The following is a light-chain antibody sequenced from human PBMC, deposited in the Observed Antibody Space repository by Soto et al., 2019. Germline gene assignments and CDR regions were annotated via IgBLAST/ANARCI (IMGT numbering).Light chain of an antibody. CDR3: QQYGSSLSIT. CDR1: QSVSSNY. V-gene: IGKV3-20*01. CDR2: GAS. J-gene: IGKJ5*01. Sequence: EIVLTQSPGTLSLSPGERATLSCRASQSVSSNYFAWYQQKPGQAPRLLIHGASRSATGIPDRFSGSGSGTDFTLTISRLEPEDFAVYYCQQYGSSLSITFGQGTRREIK.